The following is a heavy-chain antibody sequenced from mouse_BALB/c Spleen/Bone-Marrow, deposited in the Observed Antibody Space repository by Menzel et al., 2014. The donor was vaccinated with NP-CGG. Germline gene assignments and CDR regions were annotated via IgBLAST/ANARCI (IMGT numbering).Heavy chain of an antibody. CDR3: ARRVWSRGGDY. V-gene: IGHV5-12-2*01. J-gene: IGHJ4*01. D-gene: IGHD2-10*02. CDR1: GFTFSSYT. Sequence: DVQLVESGGGLVQPGVSLKLSCAASGFTFSSYTMSWVRQTPEKRLEWVAYISNGGGSTYYPDTVKGRFTISRDNAKNTLYLQMSSLKSEDTAMYYCARRVWSRGGDYWGQGTSVTVSS. CDR2: ISNGGGST.